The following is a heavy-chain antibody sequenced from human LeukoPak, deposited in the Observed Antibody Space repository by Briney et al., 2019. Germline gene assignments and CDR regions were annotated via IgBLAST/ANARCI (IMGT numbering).Heavy chain of an antibody. V-gene: IGHV3-48*01. CDR1: GFTFSSYS. Sequence: PGGSLRLSCAASGFTFSSYSMNWFRQAPGKGLEWVSYISSSSSTIYYADSVKGRFTISRDNAKNSLYLKMNSLRAEDTGVYYCARDRAYYYMDVWGKGTTVTVSS. CDR2: ISSSSSTI. CDR3: ARDRAYYYMDV. J-gene: IGHJ6*03.